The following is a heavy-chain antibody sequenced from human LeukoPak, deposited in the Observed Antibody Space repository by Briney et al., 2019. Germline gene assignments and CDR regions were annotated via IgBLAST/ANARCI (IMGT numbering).Heavy chain of an antibody. CDR2: IIPIFGTA. CDR3: ARDWGSITMIVVAIPGWFDP. Sequence: SVKVSCKASGGTFSSYAISWVRQAPGQGLEWMGGIIPIFGTANYAQKFQGRVTITADESTSTAYMELSSLRSEDTAVYYCARDWGSITMIVVAIPGWFDPWGQGTLVTVSS. V-gene: IGHV1-69*01. D-gene: IGHD3-22*01. J-gene: IGHJ5*02. CDR1: GGTFSSYA.